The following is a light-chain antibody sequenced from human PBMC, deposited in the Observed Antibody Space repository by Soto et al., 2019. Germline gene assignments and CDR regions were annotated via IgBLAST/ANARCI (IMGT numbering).Light chain of an antibody. J-gene: IGKJ2*01. CDR2: LGS. CDR1: QSLLHSNGYNY. CDR3: IQALQTPYT. Sequence: DIVMTQSPLSLPATPGEPASISCRSSQSLLHSNGYNYLDWYLQKPGQSPQLLVYLGSNRAAGVPDKFSGSGSGTDFTLKISRVEAEYVGIYYCIQALQTPYTFGQGTKLEIK. V-gene: IGKV2-28*01.